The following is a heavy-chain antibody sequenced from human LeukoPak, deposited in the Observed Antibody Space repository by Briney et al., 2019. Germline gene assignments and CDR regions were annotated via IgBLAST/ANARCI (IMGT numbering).Heavy chain of an antibody. D-gene: IGHD4-11*01. V-gene: IGHV4-39*01. CDR3: ARGGGLQLRDFDS. J-gene: IGHJ4*02. CDR1: GGSISSSSYY. Sequence: SETLSLTCTVSGGSISSSSYYWGWIRQPPGKGLEWIGSIYYSGSTYYNPSLKSRVTISVDTSKNQFSLKLSSVTAADTAVYYCARGGGLQLRDFDSWGQGTLVTVSS. CDR2: IYYSGST.